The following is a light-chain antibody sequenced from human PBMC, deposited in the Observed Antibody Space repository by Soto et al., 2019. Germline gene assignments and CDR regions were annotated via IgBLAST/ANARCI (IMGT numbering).Light chain of an antibody. Sequence: EIVLTQSPATLSLSPGERATLSCRASQSVSSYLAWYQQKPGQAPRLLIYDASNRATGIPARFSGSGSGTDFALTISSLEPEDFAVYYCHQRSNWPRVYTFGQGTKLEIK. CDR2: DAS. J-gene: IGKJ2*01. V-gene: IGKV3-11*01. CDR3: HQRSNWPRVYT. CDR1: QSVSSY.